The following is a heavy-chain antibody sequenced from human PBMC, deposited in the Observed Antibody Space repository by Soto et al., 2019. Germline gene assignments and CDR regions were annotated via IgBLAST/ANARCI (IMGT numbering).Heavy chain of an antibody. J-gene: IGHJ4*02. CDR2: IYYSGIT. CDR1: GGSISRYY. D-gene: IGHD5-12*01. Sequence: QVQLQESGPGLVKPSETLSLTCSVSGGSISRYYWSWIRQPPGKGLEWIAYIYYSGITDYNPSLKMRVTISADTPKNHFSRKLTSVTAADTAVDYCARHGDGYNYGTFTGFDYWGQGTLVTVSS. V-gene: IGHV4-59*08. CDR3: ARHGDGYNYGTFTGFDY.